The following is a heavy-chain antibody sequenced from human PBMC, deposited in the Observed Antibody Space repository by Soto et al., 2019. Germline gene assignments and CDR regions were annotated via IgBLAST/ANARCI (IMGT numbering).Heavy chain of an antibody. J-gene: IGHJ5*02. Sequence: SGPTLVNPTQTLTLTCTFSGFSLSTSGVGVGWIRQPPGKALEWLALIYWDDDKRYSPSLKSRLTITKDTSKNQVVLTMTNMDPVDTATYYCAHSGVAVAGGWFDPWGQGTLVTSPQ. CDR3: AHSGVAVAGGWFDP. V-gene: IGHV2-5*02. CDR1: GFSLSTSGVG. D-gene: IGHD6-19*01. CDR2: IYWDDDK.